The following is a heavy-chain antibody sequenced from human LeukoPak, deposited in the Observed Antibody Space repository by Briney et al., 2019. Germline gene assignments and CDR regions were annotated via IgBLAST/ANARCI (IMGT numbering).Heavy chain of an antibody. CDR3: TTGIDYGGGY. J-gene: IGHJ4*02. Sequence: GGSLRLSCAVSGFSFTNVWMNWVRQAPGKGLEWVGRIKNKDEGEKTDYAAPVKGRFTISRDDSKATLFLQMNGLKMEDTAIYYCTTGIDYGGGYWGQGTLVSVSS. V-gene: IGHV3-15*07. CDR1: GFSFTNVW. D-gene: IGHD3-16*01. CDR2: IKNKDEGEKT.